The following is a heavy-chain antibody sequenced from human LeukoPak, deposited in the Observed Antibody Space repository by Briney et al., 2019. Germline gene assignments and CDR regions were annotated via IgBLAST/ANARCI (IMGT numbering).Heavy chain of an antibody. V-gene: IGHV1-18*01. D-gene: IGHD4-23*01. Sequence: ASVKVSCKASGYTFTSYGISWVRQAPGQGLEWMGWISAYNGDTKYALNLQGRVTMTTDTSTSTAYMELRSLRSDDTAVYYCARQLRWDQYYFDYWGQGTLVTVSS. CDR3: ARQLRWDQYYFDY. CDR2: ISAYNGDT. CDR1: GYTFTSYG. J-gene: IGHJ4*02.